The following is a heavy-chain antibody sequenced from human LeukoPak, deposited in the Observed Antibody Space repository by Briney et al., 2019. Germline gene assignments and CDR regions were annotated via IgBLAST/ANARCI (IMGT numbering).Heavy chain of an antibody. V-gene: IGHV4-59*01. CDR2: MYNSGST. CDR1: GGSISIYY. D-gene: IGHD3-10*01. J-gene: IGHJ4*02. CDR3: TRDRESGF. Sequence: SETLSLTCTVSGGSISIYYWNWIRQPPGKGLEWIGSMYNSGSTAYNPSLKSRVTISGDTSNNQFSLKLSSVTAADTAVYYCTRDRESGFWGQGILVTVSS.